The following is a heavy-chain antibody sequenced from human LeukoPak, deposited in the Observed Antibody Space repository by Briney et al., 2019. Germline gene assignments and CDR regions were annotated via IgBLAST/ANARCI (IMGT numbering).Heavy chain of an antibody. V-gene: IGHV5-51*01. Sequence: GESLKISCKGSGYSFTSYWIGWVRQMPGKGLEWMGIIYPGDSDTRYSPSFQGQVTISADKSINTAYLQWSSLKASDTAMYYCARQPDYYDSSGYPPHFDYWGQGTLVTVSS. CDR1: GYSFTSYW. D-gene: IGHD3-22*01. CDR2: IYPGDSDT. J-gene: IGHJ4*02. CDR3: ARQPDYYDSSGYPPHFDY.